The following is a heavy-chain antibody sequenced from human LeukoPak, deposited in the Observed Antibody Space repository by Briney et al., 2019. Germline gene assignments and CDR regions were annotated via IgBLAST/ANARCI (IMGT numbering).Heavy chain of an antibody. CDR2: VSGRDDST. CDR3: AKWGDYDILTGYYDSDY. V-gene: IGHV3-23*01. Sequence: GASLRLSCAASGFTFSNYAMSWVRQAPGKGLEWVSAVSGRDDSTYYADSVKGRFTISRDNSKNTLYLQMNSLRVEDTAVYYCAKWGDYDILTGYYDSDYWGQGTLVTVSS. CDR1: GFTFSNYA. D-gene: IGHD3-9*01. J-gene: IGHJ4*02.